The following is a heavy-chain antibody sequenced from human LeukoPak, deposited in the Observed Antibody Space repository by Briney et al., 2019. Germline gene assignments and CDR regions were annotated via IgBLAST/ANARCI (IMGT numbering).Heavy chain of an antibody. J-gene: IGHJ3*02. Sequence: SGPTLVKPTQTLTLTCTFSGFSLSTGGVGVGWIRQPPGKGLEWIGSIYYSGSTYYNPSLKSRVTISVDTSKNQFSLKLSSVTAADTAVYYCARDLISGQYYYDSSGYPDAFDIWGQGTMVTVSS. CDR2: IYYSGST. V-gene: IGHV4-39*07. D-gene: IGHD3-22*01. CDR1: GFSLSTGGVG. CDR3: ARDLISGQYYYDSSGYPDAFDI.